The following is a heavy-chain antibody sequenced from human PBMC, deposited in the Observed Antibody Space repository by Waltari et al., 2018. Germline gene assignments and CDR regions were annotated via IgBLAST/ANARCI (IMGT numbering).Heavy chain of an antibody. CDR2: IYHSGST. J-gene: IGHJ5*02. D-gene: IGHD6-13*01. CDR1: GYSISSGYY. Sequence: QVQLQESGPGLVKPSETLSLPCTVSGYSISSGYYWGWIRQPPGKGLEWIGSIYHSGSTYYNPSLKSRVTISVDTSKNQFSLKLSSVTAADTAVYYCARGYSSSSIFDPWGQGTLVTVSS. CDR3: ARGYSSSSIFDP. V-gene: IGHV4-38-2*02.